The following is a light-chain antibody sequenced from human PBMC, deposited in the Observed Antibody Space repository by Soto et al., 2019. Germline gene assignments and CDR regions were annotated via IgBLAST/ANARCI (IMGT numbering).Light chain of an antibody. CDR3: QQYDTYPLT. J-gene: IGKJ4*01. Sequence: DIQLTQSPSTLSASVGDRVTITCRASQSLSDWLAWYQQIPGTAPKLPIYRASSLEDGVSSRFSGSGSGTEFTLTISSLQPDDFATYYCQQYDTYPLTFGGGTKVEIK. V-gene: IGKV1-5*03. CDR1: QSLSDW. CDR2: RAS.